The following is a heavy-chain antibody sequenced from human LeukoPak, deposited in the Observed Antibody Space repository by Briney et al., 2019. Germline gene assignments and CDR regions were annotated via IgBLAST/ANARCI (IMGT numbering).Heavy chain of an antibody. CDR3: AGAARNYYYYYMDV. J-gene: IGHJ6*03. D-gene: IGHD6-6*01. CDR1: GFTVSSNY. V-gene: IGHV3-66*02. Sequence: GGSLRLSCAASGFTVSSNYMSWVRQAPGKGLEWVSVIYSGGSTYYADSVKGRFTISRDNSKNTLYLQMNSLRAEDTAVYYCAGAARNYYYYYMDVWGKGTTVTVSS. CDR2: IYSGGST.